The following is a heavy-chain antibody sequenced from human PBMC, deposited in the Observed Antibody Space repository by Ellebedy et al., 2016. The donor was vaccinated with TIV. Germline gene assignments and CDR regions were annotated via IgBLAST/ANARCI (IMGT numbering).Heavy chain of an antibody. CDR2: IDFDASDI. CDR1: GYRFTGYW. Sequence: KVSCKAFGYRFTGYWIGWVRQMPGKGLEWVGFIDFDASDIRYRPSFQGQVTISADKAVSTVFLQWSSLKASDPAIYYCARGDGYAGLFFDYWGQGTLVTVSS. CDR3: ARGDGYAGLFFDY. D-gene: IGHD5-18*01. J-gene: IGHJ4*02. V-gene: IGHV5-51*01.